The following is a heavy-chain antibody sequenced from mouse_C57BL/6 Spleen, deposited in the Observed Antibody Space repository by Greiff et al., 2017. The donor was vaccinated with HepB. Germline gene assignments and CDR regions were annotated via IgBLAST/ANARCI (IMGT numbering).Heavy chain of an antibody. CDR3: ARVYYDCDRGDAMDY. V-gene: IGHV1-69*01. J-gene: IGHJ4*01. CDR2: IDPSDSYT. Sequence: QVQLQQSGAELVMPGASVKLSCKASGYTFTSYWMHWVKQRPGQGLEWIGEIDPSDSYTNYNQKFKGKSTLTVDKSSSTAYMQLSSLTSEDSAVYYCARVYYDCDRGDAMDYWGQGTSVTVSS. CDR1: GYTFTSYW. D-gene: IGHD2-4*01.